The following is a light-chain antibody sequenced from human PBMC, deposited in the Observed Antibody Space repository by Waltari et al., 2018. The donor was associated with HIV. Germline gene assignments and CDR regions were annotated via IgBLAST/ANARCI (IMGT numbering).Light chain of an antibody. Sequence: SAVTQPASVSGLPGQSITISCSGDDSDFGLYNFVSWYQPFPGAPPQLILYVVDSRALGISHRFPGSKSANTASLTISALRAEDEAHYYCASFLGDNTIVFGGGTKVTVL. V-gene: IGLV2-14*03. CDR2: VVD. CDR1: DSDFGLYNF. CDR3: ASFLGDNTIV. J-gene: IGLJ2*01.